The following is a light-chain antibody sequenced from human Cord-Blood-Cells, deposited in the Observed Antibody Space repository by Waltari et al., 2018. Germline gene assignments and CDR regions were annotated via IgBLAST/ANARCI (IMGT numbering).Light chain of an antibody. Sequence: QSALTQPASVSGSPGQSITISCTGTRSDVGSYNLVSWYQQHPGKAPKLMIYEGSKRPSGVSNRFAGSKAGNTASLTISGLQAEDEADYYCCSDAGSSTWVFGGGTKLTVL. CDR3: CSDAGSSTWV. CDR2: EGS. V-gene: IGLV2-23*01. J-gene: IGLJ3*02. CDR1: RSDVGSYNL.